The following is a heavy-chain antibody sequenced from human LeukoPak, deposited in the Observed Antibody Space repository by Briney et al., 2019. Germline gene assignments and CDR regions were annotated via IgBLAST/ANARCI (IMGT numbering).Heavy chain of an antibody. CDR1: GFTFSSYA. J-gene: IGHJ6*03. CDR2: ISGSGGST. CDR3: AKDGGSTSDWFMDV. V-gene: IGHV3-23*01. D-gene: IGHD2-2*01. Sequence: GGSLRLSCAASGFTFSSYAMSWVRQAPGKGLEWVSAISGSGGSTYYADSVKGRFTISRDNSKNTLYLQMNSLRAEDTAVYYCAKDGGSTSDWFMDVWGKGTTVTVSS.